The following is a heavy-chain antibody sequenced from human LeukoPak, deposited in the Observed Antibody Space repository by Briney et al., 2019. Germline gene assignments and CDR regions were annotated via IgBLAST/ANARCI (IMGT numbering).Heavy chain of an antibody. Sequence: AASVKVSCKASGYTFTSYGISWVRQAPGQGLEWMGGIIPIFGTANYAQKFQGRVTITTDESTSTAYMELSSLRSEDTAVYYCARNLNSNYCSSTSCYRNWFDPWGQGTLVTVSS. CDR1: GYTFTSYG. D-gene: IGHD2-2*01. J-gene: IGHJ5*02. CDR2: IIPIFGTA. V-gene: IGHV1-69*05. CDR3: ARNLNSNYCSSTSCYRNWFDP.